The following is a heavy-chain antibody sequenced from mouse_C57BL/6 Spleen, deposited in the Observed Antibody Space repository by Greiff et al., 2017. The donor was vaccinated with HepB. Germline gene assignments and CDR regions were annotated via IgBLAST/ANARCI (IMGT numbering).Heavy chain of an antibody. Sequence: EVQLQQSGPELVKPGASVKISCKASGYSFTGYYMNWVKQSPEKSLEWIGEINPSTGGTTYNQKFKAKATLTVDKSSSTAYMQLKSLTSEDSAVYYCARKGDYDYDAGPYYYAMDYWGQGTSVTVSS. CDR3: ARKGDYDYDAGPYYYAMDY. CDR1: GYSFTGYY. CDR2: INPSTGGT. V-gene: IGHV1-42*01. D-gene: IGHD2-4*01. J-gene: IGHJ4*01.